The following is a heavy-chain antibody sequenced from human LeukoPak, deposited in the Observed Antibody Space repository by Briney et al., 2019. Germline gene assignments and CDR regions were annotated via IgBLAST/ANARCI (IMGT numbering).Heavy chain of an antibody. CDR3: ASDAYYGSGSYTSYYYYYYMDV. CDR2: IYYSGST. Sequence: SETLSLTCTVSGGSISSHYRSWIRQPPGKGLEWIGYIYYSGSTNYNPSLKSRVTISVDTSKNQFSLKLSSVAAADTAVYYCASDAYYGSGSYTSYYYYYYMDVWGKGTTVTVSS. J-gene: IGHJ6*03. V-gene: IGHV4-59*11. CDR1: GGSISSHY. D-gene: IGHD3-10*01.